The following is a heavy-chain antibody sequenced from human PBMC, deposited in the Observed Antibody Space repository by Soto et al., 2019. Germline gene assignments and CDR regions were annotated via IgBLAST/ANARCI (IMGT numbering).Heavy chain of an antibody. D-gene: IGHD6-13*01. CDR1: GGSISSRSYY. CDR3: ARHKDTSSRYLLPDF. V-gene: IGHV4-39*01. Sequence: QLQLQESGPGLVKPSETLSLTCTVSGGSISSRSYYWGWIRQPPGKGLEWIGSIYYSGNAYYNPPLKSRVAVSVDTSKHQFSLKVTSVTATDTAVDYCARHKDTSSRYLLPDFWGQGTLVTGSS. J-gene: IGHJ4*01. CDR2: IYYSGNA.